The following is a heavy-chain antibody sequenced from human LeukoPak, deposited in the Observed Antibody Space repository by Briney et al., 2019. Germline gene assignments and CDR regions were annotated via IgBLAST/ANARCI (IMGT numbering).Heavy chain of an antibody. Sequence: SETLSLTCTVSGGSISSYYWSWLRQPAGKGLEWIGRIYPSGSTNYNPSLKSRVTMSVDTSKNQFSLKLSSVTAADTAVYYCARVRDTAMVYGMDVWGQGTTVTVSS. V-gene: IGHV4-4*07. J-gene: IGHJ6*02. CDR2: IYPSGST. D-gene: IGHD5-18*01. CDR3: ARVRDTAMVYGMDV. CDR1: GGSISSYY.